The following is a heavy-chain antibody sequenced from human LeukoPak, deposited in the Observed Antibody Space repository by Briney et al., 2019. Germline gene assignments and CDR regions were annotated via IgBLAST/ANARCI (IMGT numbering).Heavy chain of an antibody. CDR2: VYTSGGT. CDR3: AGGHSGSSDKILYYYYMDV. V-gene: IGHV4-4*07. J-gene: IGHJ6*03. D-gene: IGHD1-26*01. Sequence: SETLSLTCVISGGSISSDFWSWIRQPTGKGLEWIGRVYTSGGTNYNPSLKSRVTISIDTAKNQISLKVRYVTAADTAIYYCAGGHSGSSDKILYYYYMDVWGKGTTITVSS. CDR1: GGSISSDF.